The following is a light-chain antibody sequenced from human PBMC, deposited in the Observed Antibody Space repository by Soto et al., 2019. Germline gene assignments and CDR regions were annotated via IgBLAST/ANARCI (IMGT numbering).Light chain of an antibody. CDR1: SSNIGAGYG. CDR2: SDH. Sequence: QAVVTQPPSVSGAPGQRVTISCTGSSSNIGAGYGVHWYQQLPGAAPKLLIYSDHQRPSGVPDRFSGSKSGTSASLAISGLRAEDEADYFCAAWGDRLNTWVFGGGTKVTVL. J-gene: IGLJ3*02. V-gene: IGLV1-40*01. CDR3: AAWGDRLNTWV.